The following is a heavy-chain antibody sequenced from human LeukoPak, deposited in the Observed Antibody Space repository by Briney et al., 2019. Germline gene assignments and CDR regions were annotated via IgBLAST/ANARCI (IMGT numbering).Heavy chain of an antibody. D-gene: IGHD6-13*01. J-gene: IGHJ3*02. CDR3: ARDRDSSSWYRHAFDI. Sequence: ASVKVSCKASGYTFTSYAMNWVRQAPGQGLEWMGWINTNTGNPTYAQGFTGRFVFSLDTSVSTAYLQICSLKAEDTAVYYCARDRDSSSWYRHAFDIWGQGTMVTVSS. CDR1: GYTFTSYA. CDR2: INTNTGNP. V-gene: IGHV7-4-1*01.